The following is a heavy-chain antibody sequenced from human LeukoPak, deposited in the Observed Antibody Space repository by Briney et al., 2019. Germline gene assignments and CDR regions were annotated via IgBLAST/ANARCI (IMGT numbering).Heavy chain of an antibody. CDR2: IDTDGSTT. V-gene: IGHV3-74*01. J-gene: IGHJ5*01. D-gene: IGHD5-18*01. CDR3: VRGGSGSSYGEFVS. Sequence: GGSLRLSCAASGFTFRNYWMHWIRQVPGKGLVWVSRIDTDGSTTNYADSVEGRFTISRDNARNTVYPQMNSLSADDTGVYYCVRGGSGSSYGEFVSWGQGTLVTVSS. CDR1: GFTFRNYW.